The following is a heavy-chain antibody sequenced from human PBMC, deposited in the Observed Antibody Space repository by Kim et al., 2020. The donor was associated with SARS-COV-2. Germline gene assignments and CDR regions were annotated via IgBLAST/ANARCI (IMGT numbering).Heavy chain of an antibody. CDR3: ATGDSSSWYLDHYGMDV. Sequence: GGSLRLSCAASGFTFSSYAMHWVRQAPGKGLEYVSAISSNGGSTYYANSVKGRFTISRDNSKNTLYLQMGSLSAEDMAVYYCATGDSSSWYLDHYGMDVWGQGTTVTVSS. D-gene: IGHD6-13*01. V-gene: IGHV3-64*01. CDR1: GFTFSSYA. J-gene: IGHJ6*02. CDR2: ISSNGGST.